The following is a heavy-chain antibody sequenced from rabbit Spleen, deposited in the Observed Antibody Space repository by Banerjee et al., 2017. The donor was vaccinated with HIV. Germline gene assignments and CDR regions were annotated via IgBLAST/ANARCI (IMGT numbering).Heavy chain of an antibody. CDR1: GYSFSSSDY. CDR2: IAGGSSGFT. Sequence: QEQLEESGGDLVKPGGTLTLTCTAAGYSFSSSDYMCWVRQAPGKGLEWISCIAGGSSGFTYSATWAKGRFPISRTSSTTVTLQMTSLTVADTATYFCARDTGSSFSSYGMDLWGQGTLVTVS. CDR3: ARDTGSSFSSYGMDL. D-gene: IGHD8-1*01. V-gene: IGHV1S45*01. J-gene: IGHJ6*01.